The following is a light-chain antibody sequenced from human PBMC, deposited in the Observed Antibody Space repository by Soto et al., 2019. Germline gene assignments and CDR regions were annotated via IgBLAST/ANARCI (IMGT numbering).Light chain of an antibody. Sequence: AIRMTQSPSSFSASTGDRVTITCRASQDISSFLAWYQQKPGQAPNLLIFDAATLQSGVPSRFSGSGSGTDFTLTISCLQSEDFATYYCQQYYTYPLTVGGGTKVEIK. V-gene: IGKV1-8*01. CDR2: DAA. CDR3: QQYYTYPLT. CDR1: QDISSF. J-gene: IGKJ4*01.